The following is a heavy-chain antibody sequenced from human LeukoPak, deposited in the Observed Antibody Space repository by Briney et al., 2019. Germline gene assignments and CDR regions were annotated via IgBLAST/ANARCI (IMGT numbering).Heavy chain of an antibody. J-gene: IGHJ4*02. V-gene: IGHV1-18*01. CDR3: ARDGIAAAAEEDPSFDY. Sequence: ASVKVSCKASGYTFTSYGISWVRQAPGQGLEWMGWISAYNGNTNYAQKLQGRVTMTTDTSTSTAYMELRSLRSDDTAVYYCARDGIAAAAEEDPSFDYWGQGTLVTVSS. CDR2: ISAYNGNT. D-gene: IGHD6-13*01. CDR1: GYTFTSYG.